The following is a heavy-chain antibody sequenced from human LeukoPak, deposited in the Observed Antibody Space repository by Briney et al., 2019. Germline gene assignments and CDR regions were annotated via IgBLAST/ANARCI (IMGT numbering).Heavy chain of an antibody. J-gene: IGHJ5*02. CDR2: INHSGST. CDR1: GGSFSGYY. Sequence: SETLSLTCAVYGGSFSGYYWSWIRQPPGKGLEWIGEINHSGSTNYNPSLKSQVTISVDTSKNQFSLKLSSVTAADTAVYYCARSRAAAGTLYWFDPWGQGTLVTVSS. D-gene: IGHD6-13*01. CDR3: ARSRAAAGTLYWFDP. V-gene: IGHV4-34*01.